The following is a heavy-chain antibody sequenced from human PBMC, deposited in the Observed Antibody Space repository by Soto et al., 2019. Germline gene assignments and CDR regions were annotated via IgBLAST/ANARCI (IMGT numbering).Heavy chain of an antibody. CDR1: RFTFSSYA. CDR3: ARGRYSSGWEDAFDI. CDR2: ISYDGSNK. D-gene: IGHD6-19*01. J-gene: IGHJ3*02. V-gene: IGHV3-30-3*01. Sequence: QVQLVESGGGVVQPGRSLRLSCAASRFTFSSYAMHWVRQAPGKGLEWVAVISYDGSNKYYADSVKGRFTISRDNSKNTLYLQMNSLRAEDTAVYYCARGRYSSGWEDAFDIWGQGTMVTVSS.